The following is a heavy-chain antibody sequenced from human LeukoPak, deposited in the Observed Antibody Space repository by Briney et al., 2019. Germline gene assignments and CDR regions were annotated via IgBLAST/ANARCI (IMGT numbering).Heavy chain of an antibody. Sequence: SQTLSLTCNVSGESIGSGDHYWSWIRQPPGKGLEWIGYIYYTGSTYYNPSLRSRDRISEDTSKNQISLKLSSVTAADTAVYYCVLAVAGGFDYWGQGTLVTISS. CDR1: GESIGSGDHY. CDR3: VLAVAGGFDY. CDR2: IYYTGST. D-gene: IGHD6-19*01. V-gene: IGHV4-30-4*01. J-gene: IGHJ4*02.